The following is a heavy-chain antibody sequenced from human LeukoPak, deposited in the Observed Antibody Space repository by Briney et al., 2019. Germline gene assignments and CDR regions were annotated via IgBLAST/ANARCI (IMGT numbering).Heavy chain of an antibody. D-gene: IGHD4-17*01. Sequence: GGSLRLSSTASGFTFRTYAMIWVRQAPGKGLEWVSAIRAGGDTTVYADAVRGRFTISRDNSNNALYLQMNELRADDTAVYYCARDPNGDYIGAFDFWGQGTMVTVSS. V-gene: IGHV3-23*01. CDR2: IRAGGDTT. CDR1: GFTFRTYA. J-gene: IGHJ3*01. CDR3: ARDPNGDYIGAFDF.